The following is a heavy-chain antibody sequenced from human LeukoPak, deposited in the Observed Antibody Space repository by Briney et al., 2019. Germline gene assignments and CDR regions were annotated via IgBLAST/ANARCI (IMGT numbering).Heavy chain of an antibody. V-gene: IGHV4-59*08. CDR2: IYYSGST. J-gene: IGHJ4*02. CDR1: GGSISSYY. D-gene: IGHD6-13*01. Sequence: SETLSLTCTVSGGSISSYYWSWIRQPPGKGLERIGYIYYSGSTNYNPSLKSRVTISVDTSKNSSVTAADTAVYYCARHVSAAAGLDYWGQGTLVTVSS. CDR3: ARHVSAAAGLDY.